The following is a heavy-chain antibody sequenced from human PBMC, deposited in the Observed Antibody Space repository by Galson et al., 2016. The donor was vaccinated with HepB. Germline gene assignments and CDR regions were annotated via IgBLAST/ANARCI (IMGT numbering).Heavy chain of an antibody. J-gene: IGHJ5*02. Sequence: SETLSLTCVVYGGSLRGYTWSWIRQPPGKGLEWIGEINHGGSTNYNPSLKRRVTMSVDTSKNQFSLKLTSVTAADTAVYFCARSRRCSGGDCYSFFRYNWFDPGGQGTLVTVSS. CDR1: GGSLRGYT. V-gene: IGHV4-34*01. CDR3: ARSRRCSGGDCYSFFRYNWFDP. CDR2: INHGGST. D-gene: IGHD2-15*01.